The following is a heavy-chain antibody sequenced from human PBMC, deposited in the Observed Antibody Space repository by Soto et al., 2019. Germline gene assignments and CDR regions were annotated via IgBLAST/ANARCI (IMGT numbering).Heavy chain of an antibody. V-gene: IGHV1-24*01. CDR1: GYTLTELS. CDR2: FDPEDGET. Sequence: ASVKVSCKVSGYTLTELSMHWVRQAPGKGFEWMGGFDPEDGETIYAQKFQGRVTMTEDTSTDTAYMELSSLRSEDTAVYYCASLIYCGGDCYPYYFDYWGQGTLVTVSS. CDR3: ASLIYCGGDCYPYYFDY. J-gene: IGHJ4*02. D-gene: IGHD2-21*02.